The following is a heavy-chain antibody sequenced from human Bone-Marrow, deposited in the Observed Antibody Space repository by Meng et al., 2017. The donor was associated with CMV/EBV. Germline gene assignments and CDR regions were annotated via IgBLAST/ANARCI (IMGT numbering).Heavy chain of an antibody. V-gene: IGHV3-30-3*01. CDR2: ISYDGSNK. Sequence: GESLKISCAASGFTFSSYAMHWVRQAPGKGLEWVAVISYDGSNKYYADSVKGRFTISRDNSKNTLYLQMNSLRAEDTAVYYCARGYCSSIGCYSPAIYYYHYYGMDVWGQGTTVTVSS. CDR1: GFTFSSYA. J-gene: IGHJ6*02. D-gene: IGHD2-2*02. CDR3: ARGYCSSIGCYSPAIYYYHYYGMDV.